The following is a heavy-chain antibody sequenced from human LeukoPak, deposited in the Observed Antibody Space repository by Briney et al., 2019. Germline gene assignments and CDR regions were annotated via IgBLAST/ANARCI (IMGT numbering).Heavy chain of an antibody. CDR3: ARGPQRITIFGVVTQRPSEVWYFDL. V-gene: IGHV3-74*01. D-gene: IGHD3-3*01. CDR2: TNSDGSST. Sequence: GGSLRLSCAASGFTFSSYWMHWVRQAPGKGLVWVSRTNSDGSSTSYADSVKGRFTISRDNAKNTLYLQMNSLRAEDTAVYYCARGPQRITIFGVVTQRPSEVWYFDLWGRGTLVTVSS. CDR1: GFTFSSYW. J-gene: IGHJ2*01.